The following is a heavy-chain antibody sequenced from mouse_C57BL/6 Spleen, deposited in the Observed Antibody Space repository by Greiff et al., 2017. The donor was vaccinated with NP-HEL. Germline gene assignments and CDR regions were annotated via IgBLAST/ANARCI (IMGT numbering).Heavy chain of an antibody. V-gene: IGHV3-6*01. CDR2: ISYDGSN. Sequence: ESGPGLVKPSQSLSLTCSVTGYSITSGYYWNWIRQFPGNKLEWMGYISYDGSNNYNPSLKNRISITRDTSKNQFFLKLNSVTTEDTATYYCAVYYDSYFDYWGQGTTLTVSS. CDR3: AVYYDSYFDY. J-gene: IGHJ2*01. D-gene: IGHD2-4*01. CDR1: GYSITSGYY.